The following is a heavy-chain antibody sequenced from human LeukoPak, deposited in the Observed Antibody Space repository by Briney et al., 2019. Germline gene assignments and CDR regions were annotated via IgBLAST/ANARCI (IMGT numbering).Heavy chain of an antibody. J-gene: IGHJ4*02. Sequence: GGSLRLSCAASGFTFSSYGMHWVRQAPGKGLEWVAVISYDGSNKYYADSVKGRFTISRDNSKNTLYLQMNSLRAEDTAVYYCAGPGDYFDYWGQGTLVTVSS. CDR2: ISYDGSNK. CDR1: GFTFSSYG. CDR3: AGPGDYFDY. V-gene: IGHV3-30*03.